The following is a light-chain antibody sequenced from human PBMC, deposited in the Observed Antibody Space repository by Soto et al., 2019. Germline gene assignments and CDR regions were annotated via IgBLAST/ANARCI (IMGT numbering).Light chain of an antibody. CDR1: QSISSW. CDR3: QQYGSSPQT. V-gene: IGKV1-5*03. J-gene: IGKJ1*01. CDR2: KAS. Sequence: DIQMTHSPSTMSASVGHRVIITCRSSQSISSWLAWYQQKPGKAPKLLIYKASNLKSGVPSKFSGSGSGTDFTLTISCLEPEDFAVYYCQQYGSSPQTFGQGTKVDI.